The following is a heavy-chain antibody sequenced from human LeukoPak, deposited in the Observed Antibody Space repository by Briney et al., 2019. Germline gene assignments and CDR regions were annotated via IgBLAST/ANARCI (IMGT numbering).Heavy chain of an antibody. Sequence: ASVKVSCKASGYTFNIYGINWVRQAPGQGLEWMGWISAYSGNTNYAQNLQARFTMTTDTSTSTAYMELRNLRSDDTAMYYCARDQYTSDWATPDYWGQETLVIVSS. J-gene: IGHJ4*02. CDR1: GYTFNIYG. D-gene: IGHD6-19*01. CDR2: ISAYSGNT. V-gene: IGHV1-18*01. CDR3: ARDQYTSDWATPDY.